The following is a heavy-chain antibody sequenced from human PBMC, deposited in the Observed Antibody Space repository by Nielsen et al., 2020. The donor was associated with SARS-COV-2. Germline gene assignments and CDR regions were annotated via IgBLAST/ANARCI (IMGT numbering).Heavy chain of an antibody. CDR1: GFTFSSYG. D-gene: IGHD1-14*01. CDR2: ISYDGSNK. J-gene: IGHJ6*02. Sequence: GESLKISCAASGFTFSSYGMHWVRQAPGKGLEWVAVISYDGSNKYYADSVKGRFTISRDNSKNTLYLQMNSLRAEDTAVYYCAKSKPRSYYYYYGMDVWGQGTTVTVSS. V-gene: IGHV3-30*18. CDR3: AKSKPRSYYYYYGMDV.